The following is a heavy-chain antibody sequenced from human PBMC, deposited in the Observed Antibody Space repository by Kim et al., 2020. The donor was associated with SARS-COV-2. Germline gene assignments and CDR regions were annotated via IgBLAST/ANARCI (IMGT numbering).Heavy chain of an antibody. Sequence: SETLSLTCAVYGGSFSGYYWSWIRQPPGKGLEWIGEINHSGSTNYNPSLKSRVTISVDTSKNQFSLKLSSVTAADTAVYYCARVTRKAGYSTIYGMDVWG. D-gene: IGHD6-13*01. V-gene: IGHV4-34*01. J-gene: IGHJ6*01. CDR1: GGSFSGYY. CDR2: INHSGST. CDR3: ARVTRKAGYSTIYGMDV.